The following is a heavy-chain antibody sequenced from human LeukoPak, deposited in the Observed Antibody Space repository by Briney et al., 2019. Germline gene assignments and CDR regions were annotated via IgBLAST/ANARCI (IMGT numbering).Heavy chain of an antibody. CDR3: ARDLDYDGIDY. Sequence: SETLSLTCTVSGGSISSYYWSWIRQPPGKGLEWIGYIYYSGSTNYNPSLKSRVTISVDTSKNQFSLKLSPVTAADTAVYYCARDLDYDGIDYWGQGTLVTVSS. CDR1: GGSISSYY. CDR2: IYYSGST. J-gene: IGHJ4*02. D-gene: IGHD3-22*01. V-gene: IGHV4-59*01.